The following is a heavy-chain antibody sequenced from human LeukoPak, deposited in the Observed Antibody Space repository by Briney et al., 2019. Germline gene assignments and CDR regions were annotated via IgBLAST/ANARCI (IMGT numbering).Heavy chain of an antibody. CDR1: GFTFSSYA. D-gene: IGHD2-2*01. CDR2: ISYDGSNK. J-gene: IGHJ4*02. CDR3: AKNIPNCSSTSCPLDY. V-gene: IGHV3-30*18. Sequence: GGSLRLSCAASGFTFSSYAMSWVRQAPGKGLEWVAVISYDGSNKYYADSVKGRFTISRDNSKNTLYLQVNSLRTEDTAVYYCAKNIPNCSSTSCPLDYWGQGTLVTVSS.